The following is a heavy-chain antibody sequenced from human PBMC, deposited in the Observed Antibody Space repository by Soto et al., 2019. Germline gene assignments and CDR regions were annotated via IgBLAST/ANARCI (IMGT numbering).Heavy chain of an antibody. V-gene: IGHV3-23*01. CDR3: AKDSEVLRYFDWLSPLDY. D-gene: IGHD3-9*01. CDR2: ISGSGGST. CDR1: GFTFSSYA. Sequence: EVQLLESGGGLVQPGGSLRLSCAASGFTFSSYAMSWVRQAPGKGLEWVSAISGSGGSTYYADSVKGRFTISRDNSKNTLYLQMNRLRAEDTAVYYCAKDSEVLRYFDWLSPLDYWGQGTLVTVSS. J-gene: IGHJ4*02.